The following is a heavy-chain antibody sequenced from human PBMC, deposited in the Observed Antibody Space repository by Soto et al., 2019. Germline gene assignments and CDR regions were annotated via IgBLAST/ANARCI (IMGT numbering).Heavy chain of an antibody. Sequence: QLQLQESGPGLVKPSETLSLTCTVSGDSISSSNYYWVWIRQPPGKGLEWIGSIYYSGSTYYNPSLKSRITISVDTSKNQFSLKLSSVTAADTAVYYCARRSGYNFYYNYYGMDVWGQGTKVT. J-gene: IGHJ6*02. CDR3: ARRSGYNFYYNYYGMDV. D-gene: IGHD3-22*01. CDR2: IYYSGST. CDR1: GDSISSSNYY. V-gene: IGHV4-39*01.